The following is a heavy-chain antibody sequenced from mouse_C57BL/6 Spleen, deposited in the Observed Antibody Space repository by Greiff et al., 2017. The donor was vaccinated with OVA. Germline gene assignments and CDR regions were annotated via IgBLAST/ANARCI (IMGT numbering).Heavy chain of an antibody. J-gene: IGHJ1*03. D-gene: IGHD3-3*01. V-gene: IGHV1-69*01. Sequence: VQLQQPGAELVMPGASVKLSCKASGYTFTSYWMHWVKQRPGQGLEWIGEIDPSDSYTNYNQKFKGKSTLTVDKSSSTAYMQLSSLTSEDSAVYYCARWGGDREYFDVWGTGTTVTVSS. CDR2: IDPSDSYT. CDR1: GYTFTSYW. CDR3: ARWGGDREYFDV.